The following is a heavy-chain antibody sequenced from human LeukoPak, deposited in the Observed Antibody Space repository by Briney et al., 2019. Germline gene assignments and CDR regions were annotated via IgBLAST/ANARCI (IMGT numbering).Heavy chain of an antibody. CDR1: GFTFSSYS. J-gene: IGHJ4*02. CDR3: ARGGSTWLGY. D-gene: IGHD5/OR15-5a*01. V-gene: IGHV3-23*01. Sequence: GGSLRLSCAASGFTFSSYSVTWVRQTPGKGLEWVSGISDSGDSTYYADSVKGRFTISRDNAKNTLYLQMNSLRAEDTAVYFCARGGSTWLGYWGQGTLVTVSS. CDR2: ISDSGDST.